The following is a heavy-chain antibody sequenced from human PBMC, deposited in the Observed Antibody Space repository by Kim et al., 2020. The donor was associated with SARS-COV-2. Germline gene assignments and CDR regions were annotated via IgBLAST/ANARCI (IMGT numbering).Heavy chain of an antibody. CDR3: ARDYYYDSSGYYFHYYYYYGMDV. CDR2: TYYRSKWYN. CDR1: GDSVSSNSAA. V-gene: IGHV6-1*01. Sequence: SQTLSLTCAISGDSVSSNSAAWNWIRQSPSRGLEWLGRTYYRSKWYNDYAVSVKSRITINPDTSKNQFSLQLNSVTPEDTAVYYCARDYYYDSSGYYFHYYYYYGMDVWGQGTTVTVSS. J-gene: IGHJ6*02. D-gene: IGHD3-22*01.